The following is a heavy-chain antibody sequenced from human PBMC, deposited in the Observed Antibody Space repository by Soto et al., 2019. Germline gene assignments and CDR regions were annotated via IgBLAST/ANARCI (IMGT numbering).Heavy chain of an antibody. J-gene: IGHJ4*01. CDR1: GFSLSTNGVA. CDR3: AHQTPRGAGSYFAY. V-gene: IGHV2-5*01. Sequence: QITLKESGPTLVKPTQTLTLTCTFSGFSLSTNGVAVGWIRQPPGKALEWRSHIYWNGDKRYSPSLRTRLTITQDTSKNQLVLTLTNMDPLDTATYYCAHQTPRGAGSYFAYWGQGILVTVSS. D-gene: IGHD3-10*01. CDR2: IYWNGDK.